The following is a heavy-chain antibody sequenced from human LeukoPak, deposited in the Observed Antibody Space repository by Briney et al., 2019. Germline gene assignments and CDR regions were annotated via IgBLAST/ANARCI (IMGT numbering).Heavy chain of an antibody. CDR1: GYTFTSYG. V-gene: IGHV1-18*01. CDR2: ISAYNGNT. CDR3: ARAVHAGAGREYYFDY. J-gene: IGHJ4*02. D-gene: IGHD3-10*01. Sequence: GASVKVSCKASGYTFTSYGISWVRQAPGQGLEWMGWISAYNGNTKYAQKLQGRVTMTTDTSTSTAHMELRSLRSDDTAVYYCARAVHAGAGREYYFDYWGQGTLVTVSS.